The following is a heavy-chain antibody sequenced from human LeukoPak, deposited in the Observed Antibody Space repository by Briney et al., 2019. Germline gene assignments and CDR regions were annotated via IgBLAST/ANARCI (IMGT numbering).Heavy chain of an antibody. J-gene: IGHJ6*03. CDR3: ARGPPPTYCTNGVCYTGDRNYYMDV. V-gene: IGHV1-18*01. D-gene: IGHD2-8*01. CDR2: ISAYSGNT. CDR1: GYTFTNYS. Sequence: GASVKVSCKASGYTFTNYSISWVRQAPGQGLEWMGWISAYSGNTHYSHKLQGRVTMTTDTSTSTGYMELSRLRSDDTAVYYCARGPPPTYCTNGVCYTGDRNYYMDVWGKGTTVTVSS.